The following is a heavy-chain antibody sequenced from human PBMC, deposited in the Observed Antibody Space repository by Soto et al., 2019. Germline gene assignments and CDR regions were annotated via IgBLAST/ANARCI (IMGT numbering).Heavy chain of an antibody. CDR3: ARERSYLEGGYSYGTP. D-gene: IGHD5-18*01. CDR2: IIPILGIA. V-gene: IGHV1-69*04. Sequence: ASVKVSCKASGGTFSSYTISWVRQAPGQGLEWMGRIIPILGIANYAQKFQGRVTITADKSTSTAYMELSSLRSEDTAVYYCARERSYLEGGYSYGTPWGQGTLVTVSS. J-gene: IGHJ5*02. CDR1: GGTFSSYT.